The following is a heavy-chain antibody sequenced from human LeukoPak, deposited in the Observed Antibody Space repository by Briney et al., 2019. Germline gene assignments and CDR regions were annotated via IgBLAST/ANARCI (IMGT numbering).Heavy chain of an antibody. D-gene: IGHD6-13*01. J-gene: IGHJ4*02. V-gene: IGHV1-2*02. Sequence: ASVKVSCKASGYTFTGYYMHWVRQAPGQGLEWMGWINPNSGGTNYAQKFQGRVTMTRDTSISTAYMELSRLRSDDTAVYYCARATSSNWYPAFDYWGQGTLVTVSS. CDR2: INPNSGGT. CDR1: GYTFTGYY. CDR3: ARATSSNWYPAFDY.